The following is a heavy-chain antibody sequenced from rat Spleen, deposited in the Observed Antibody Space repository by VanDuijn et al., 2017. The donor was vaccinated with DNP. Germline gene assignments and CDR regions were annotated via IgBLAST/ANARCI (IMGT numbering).Heavy chain of an antibody. CDR2: IGFDGGGT. CDR3: ARGPPFDY. CDR1: GFTFSDYY. Sequence: EVQLVESGGGLVQPGRSLKLSCAASGFTFSDYYMAWVRQAPTRGLEWVAYIGFDGGGTYNGESVKGRFTISRDNAKSTLYLQMNSLRPEDMATYYCARGPPFDYWGQGVMVTVSS. J-gene: IGHJ2*01. D-gene: IGHD3-1*01. V-gene: IGHV5-22*01.